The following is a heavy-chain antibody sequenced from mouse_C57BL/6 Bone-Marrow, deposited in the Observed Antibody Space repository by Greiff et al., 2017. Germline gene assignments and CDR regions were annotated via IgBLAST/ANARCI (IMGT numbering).Heavy chain of an antibody. Sequence: QVQLKESGAELVRPGASVTLSCKASGYTFTDYEMHWVKQTPVHGLEWIGAIDPETGGTAYNQKFKGKAILTAAKSSSTAYMELRSLTSEDSAVYYCTRGIYYYGSFDYWGQGTTLTVSS. V-gene: IGHV1-15*01. CDR2: IDPETGGT. J-gene: IGHJ2*01. CDR1: GYTFTDYE. CDR3: TRGIYYYGSFDY. D-gene: IGHD1-1*01.